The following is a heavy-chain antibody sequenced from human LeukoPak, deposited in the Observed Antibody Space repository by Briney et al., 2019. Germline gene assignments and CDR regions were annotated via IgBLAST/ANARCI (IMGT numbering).Heavy chain of an antibody. CDR1: GGSFSGYY. Sequence: SETLSLTCAVYGGSFSGYYWSWIRQPPGKGLEWIGYIYYSGSTNYNPSLKSRVTISVDTSKNQFSLKLSSVTAADTAVYYCARHLARYDSSGYYYWFDPWGQGTLVTVSS. V-gene: IGHV4-59*08. CDR3: ARHLARYDSSGYYYWFDP. CDR2: IYYSGST. D-gene: IGHD3-22*01. J-gene: IGHJ5*02.